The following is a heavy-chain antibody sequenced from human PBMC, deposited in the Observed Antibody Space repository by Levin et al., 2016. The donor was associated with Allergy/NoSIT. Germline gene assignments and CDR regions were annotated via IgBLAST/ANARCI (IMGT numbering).Heavy chain of an antibody. CDR1: GYTLTELS. CDR2: FDPEDGET. D-gene: IGHD3-22*01. J-gene: IGHJ1*01. V-gene: IGHV1-24*01. CDR3: ATDRPNRKMDYYDSSGYYLVYFQH. Sequence: ASVKVSCKVSGYTLTELSMHWVRQAPGKGLEWMGGFDPEDGETIYAQKFQGRVTMTEDTSTDTAYMELSSLRSEDTAVYYCATDRPNRKMDYYDSSGYYLVYFQHWGQGTLVTVSS.